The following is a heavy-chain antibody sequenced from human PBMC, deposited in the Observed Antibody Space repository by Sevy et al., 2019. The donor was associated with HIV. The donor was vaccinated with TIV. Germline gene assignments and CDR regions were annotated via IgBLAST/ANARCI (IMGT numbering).Heavy chain of an antibody. V-gene: IGHV4-34*01. D-gene: IGHD4-17*01. Sequence: SETLSLTCAVYGESFSNYYWSWIRLSPGKGLESIGEIDHSGRSDYNPSLKSRVTMSVDTSKNQFSRKLTSVTAADTAVYYCARGPKPLRSDYGDYRGVGYYFDSWGQGTLVTVSS. CDR2: IDHSGRS. J-gene: IGHJ4*02. CDR3: ARGPKPLRSDYGDYRGVGYYFDS. CDR1: GESFSNYY.